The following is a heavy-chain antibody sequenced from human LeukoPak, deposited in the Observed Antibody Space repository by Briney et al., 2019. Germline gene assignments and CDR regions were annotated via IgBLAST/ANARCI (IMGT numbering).Heavy chain of an antibody. CDR2: IYHSGST. V-gene: IGHV4-30-2*01. CDR1: GGSISSGGYY. CDR3: ARGLGMKFGL. D-gene: IGHD3/OR15-3a*01. J-gene: IGHJ4*02. Sequence: SETLSLTCTVSGGSISSGGYYWSWIRQPPGKGLEWIGYIYHSGSTYYNPSLKSRVTISVDRSKNQFSLKLSSVTAADTALYYCARGLGMKFGLWGQGTLVTVSS.